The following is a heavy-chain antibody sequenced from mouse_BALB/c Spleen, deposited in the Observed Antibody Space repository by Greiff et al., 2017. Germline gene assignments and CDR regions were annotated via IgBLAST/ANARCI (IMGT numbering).Heavy chain of an antibody. Sequence: QVQLQQSGAELVKPGASVKLSCTASGYTFTSYYMYWVKQRPGQGLEWIGEINPSNGGTNFNEKFKSKATLTVDKSSSTAYMQLSSLTSEDSAVYYCTRGSTMIATGYAMDYWGQGTSVTVSS. CDR2: INPSNGGT. J-gene: IGHJ4*01. CDR3: TRGSTMIATGYAMDY. V-gene: IGHV1S81*02. D-gene: IGHD2-4*01. CDR1: GYTFTSYY.